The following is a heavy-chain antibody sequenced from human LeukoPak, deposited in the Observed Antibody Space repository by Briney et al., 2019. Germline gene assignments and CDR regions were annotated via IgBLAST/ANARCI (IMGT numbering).Heavy chain of an antibody. J-gene: IGHJ1*01. CDR2: ISYDGSNK. Sequence: GGSLRLSCAASGFTFSSYAMHWVRQAPGKGLEWVAVISYDGSNKYYADSVKGRFTISRDNSKNTLYLQMNSLRAEDTAVYCCAKDPYSGSFEHFQLWGQGTLVTVSS. CDR1: GFTFSSYA. D-gene: IGHD1-26*01. V-gene: IGHV3-30*18. CDR3: AKDPYSGSFEHFQL.